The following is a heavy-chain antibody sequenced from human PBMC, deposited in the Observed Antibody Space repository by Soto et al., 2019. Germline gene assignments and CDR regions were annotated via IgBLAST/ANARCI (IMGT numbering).Heavy chain of an antibody. CDR3: ARDLSDYRDGLPYAFYI. V-gene: IGHV3-30-3*01. CDR2: ISYDGSNK. D-gene: IGHD4-17*01. CDR1: GFTFSSYA. J-gene: IGHJ3*02. Sequence: PGGSLRLSCAASGFTFSSYAMHWVRQAPGKGLEWVAVISYDGSNKYYADSVKGRFTISRDNSKNTLYLQMNSLRSEDTAVYYCARDLSDYRDGLPYAFYIWGQGTMVTVSS.